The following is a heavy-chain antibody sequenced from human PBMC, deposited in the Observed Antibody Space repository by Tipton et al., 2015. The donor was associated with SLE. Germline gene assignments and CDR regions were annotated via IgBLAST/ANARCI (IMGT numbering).Heavy chain of an antibody. V-gene: IGHV4-61*01. CDR3: ARERDYYDSSGYYLEDAFDI. D-gene: IGHD3-22*01. CDR1: GGSVSSGSYY. CDR2: IYYSGST. Sequence: TLSLTCTVSGGSVSSGSYYWSWIRQPPGKGLEWIGYIYYSGSTNYNPSLKSRVTISVDTSKNQFSLKLSSVTAADTAVYYCARERDYYDSSGYYLEDAFDIWGQGTMVTVSS. J-gene: IGHJ3*02.